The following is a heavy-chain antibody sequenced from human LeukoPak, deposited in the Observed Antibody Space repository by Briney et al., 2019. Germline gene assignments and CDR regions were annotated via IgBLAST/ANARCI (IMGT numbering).Heavy chain of an antibody. D-gene: IGHD3-10*01. CDR2: IYYSGNT. V-gene: IGHV4-31*03. CDR1: GVSISSGGYY. Sequence: SETLSLTCTVSGVSISSGGYYWSWIRQHPGKGLEWIGYIYYSGNTYYNPSLKSRVIISVDTSKNQFSLKLSSVTAADTAVYYCARSYYYGSGSYSWFDPWGQGTLVTVSS. J-gene: IGHJ5*02. CDR3: ARSYYYGSGSYSWFDP.